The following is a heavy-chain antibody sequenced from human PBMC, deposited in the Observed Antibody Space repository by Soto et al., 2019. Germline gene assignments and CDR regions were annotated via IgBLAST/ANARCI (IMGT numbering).Heavy chain of an antibody. D-gene: IGHD4-4*01. CDR1: GYTFTSYA. CDR2: INAGNGNT. Sequence: ASVKVSCKASGYTFTSYAMHWVRQAPGQRLEWMGWINAGNGNTKYSQKFQGRVTITRDTSASTAYMELSSLRSEDTAVYYCARVATVTPDYYYYYYMDVWGKGTTVTV. J-gene: IGHJ6*03. V-gene: IGHV1-3*01. CDR3: ARVATVTPDYYYYYYMDV.